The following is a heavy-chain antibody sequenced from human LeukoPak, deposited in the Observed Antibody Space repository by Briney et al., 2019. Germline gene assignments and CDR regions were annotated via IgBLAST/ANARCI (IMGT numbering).Heavy chain of an antibody. D-gene: IGHD3-10*01. Sequence: ASVKVSCKASEYTFTDYYMHWVRQAPGHGLEWMGWINPHSGGTNYAQKFQGRVTMTRDTSISTAYMELRRLRSDDTAVYYCARGHYYGSGSPYYFDYWGQGTLVTVSS. J-gene: IGHJ4*02. CDR2: INPHSGGT. CDR3: ARGHYYGSGSPYYFDY. CDR1: EYTFTDYY. V-gene: IGHV1-2*02.